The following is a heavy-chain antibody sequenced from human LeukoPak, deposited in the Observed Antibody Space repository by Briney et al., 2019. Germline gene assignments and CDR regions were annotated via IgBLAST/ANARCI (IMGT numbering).Heavy chain of an antibody. Sequence: GGSLRLSCAASGFTFSSYAMSWVRPAPGKGLEWVSAISGSGGSTYYADSVKGRFTISRDNSKNTLYLQMNSLRAEDTAVYYCAKRPHCTCGVCYSIDYWGQGTLVTVSS. V-gene: IGHV3-23*01. J-gene: IGHJ4*02. D-gene: IGHD2-8*02. CDR3: AKRPHCTCGVCYSIDY. CDR1: GFTFSSYA. CDR2: ISGSGGST.